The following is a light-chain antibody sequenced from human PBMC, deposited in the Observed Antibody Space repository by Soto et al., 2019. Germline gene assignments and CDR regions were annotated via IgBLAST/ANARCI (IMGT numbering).Light chain of an antibody. Sequence: QSVLTQPASVSGSPGQSITISCTGTSSDVGSYNLVSWYQQHPGKAPKLMIYEVSKRPSGVSNRFSGSKSGNTASLTISGLQAEDQAAYYCCSYPGSSTLYVFGTGTKVTVL. CDR1: SSDVGSYNL. CDR2: EVS. J-gene: IGLJ1*01. V-gene: IGLV2-23*02. CDR3: CSYPGSSTLYV.